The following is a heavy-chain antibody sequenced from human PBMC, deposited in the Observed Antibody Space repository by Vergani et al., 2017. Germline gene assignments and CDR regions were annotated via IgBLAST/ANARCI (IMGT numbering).Heavy chain of an antibody. D-gene: IGHD3-10*01. Sequence: QLQLQESGPGLVKPSETLSLTCTVSGGSISSSSYYWGWIRQPPGKGLEWIGEIYHSGSTNYNPSLKSRVTISVDKSKNQFSLKLSSVTAADTAVYYCARESRGFDYWGQGTLVTVSS. V-gene: IGHV4-39*07. CDR3: ARESRGFDY. CDR1: GGSISSSSYY. CDR2: IYHSGST. J-gene: IGHJ4*02.